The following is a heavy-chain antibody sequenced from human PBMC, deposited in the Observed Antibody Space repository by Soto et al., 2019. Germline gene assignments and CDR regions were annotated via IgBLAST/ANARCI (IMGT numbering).Heavy chain of an antibody. D-gene: IGHD2-15*01. CDR3: TFCSGGSCYIGGMDV. Sequence: QAQLQQWGAGLLKPSETLSLTCAVHGESSSGYYWSWIRQPPGKGLEWIGEINLSGGTTYNPSLKSRVTISLDTSKNQLSLNLISVTAADTATYYCTFCSGGSCYIGGMDVWGQGTTVTVSS. J-gene: IGHJ6*02. CDR1: GESSSGYY. V-gene: IGHV4-34*02. CDR2: INLSGGT.